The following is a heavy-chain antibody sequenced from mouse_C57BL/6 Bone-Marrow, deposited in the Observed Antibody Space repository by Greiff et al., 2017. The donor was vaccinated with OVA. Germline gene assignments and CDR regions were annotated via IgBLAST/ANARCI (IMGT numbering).Heavy chain of an antibody. CDR3: TTTTVVARGYYFDY. Sequence: VQLQQSGAELVRPGASVKLSCTASGFNIKDDYMHWVKQRPEQGLEWIGWIDPENGDTEYASKFQGKATITADTSSNTAYLQLSSLTSEDTAVYYCTTTTVVARGYYFDYWDQGTTLTVSS. D-gene: IGHD1-1*01. CDR1: GFNIKDDY. J-gene: IGHJ2*01. CDR2: IDPENGDT. V-gene: IGHV14-4*01.